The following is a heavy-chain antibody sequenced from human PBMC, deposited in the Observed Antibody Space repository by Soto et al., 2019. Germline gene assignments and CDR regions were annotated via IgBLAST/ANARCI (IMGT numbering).Heavy chain of an antibody. Sequence: GGSLRLSCAASGFTFSSYGMHWVRQAPGKGLEWVAVISYDGSNKYYADSVKGRFTISRDNSKNTLYLQMNSLRAEDTAVYYCAKDGRGWYYDSSGYYFDYWGQGT. CDR1: GFTFSSYG. CDR2: ISYDGSNK. CDR3: AKDGRGWYYDSSGYYFDY. J-gene: IGHJ4*02. D-gene: IGHD3-22*01. V-gene: IGHV3-30*18.